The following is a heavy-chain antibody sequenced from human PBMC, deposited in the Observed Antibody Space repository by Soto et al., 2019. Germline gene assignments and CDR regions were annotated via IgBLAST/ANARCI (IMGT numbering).Heavy chain of an antibody. D-gene: IGHD3-10*01. J-gene: IGHJ6*02. CDR1: GGTFSIYA. CDR2: IIPIFGTA. V-gene: IGHV1-69*13. Sequence: GASVKVSCRASGGTFSIYAISWVRQAPGQGLEWMGGIIPIFGTANYAQKFQGRVTITADESTSTAYMGLSSLRSEDTAVYYCARVGSGSYYYYYGMDVWGQGTTVTVCS. CDR3: ARVGSGSYYYYYGMDV.